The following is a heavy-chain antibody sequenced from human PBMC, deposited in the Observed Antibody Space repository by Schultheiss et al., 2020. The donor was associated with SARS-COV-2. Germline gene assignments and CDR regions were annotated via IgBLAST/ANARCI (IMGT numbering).Heavy chain of an antibody. V-gene: IGHV1-69*06. CDR1: GGTFSSYA. CDR3: AREDCSGGSCYPYYYYGMDV. CDR2: IIPIFGTA. J-gene: IGHJ6*02. Sequence: SVKVSCKASGGTFSSYAISWVRQAPGQGLEWMGGIIPIFGTANYAQKFQGRVTITADKSTGTVYLEVSSLRSQDTAVYYCAREDCSGGSCYPYYYYGMDVWGQGTTVTVSS. D-gene: IGHD2-15*01.